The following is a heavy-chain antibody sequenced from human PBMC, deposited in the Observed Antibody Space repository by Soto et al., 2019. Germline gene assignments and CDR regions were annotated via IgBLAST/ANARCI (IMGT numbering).Heavy chain of an antibody. J-gene: IGHJ1*01. Sequence: ASVKVSCKGSGYTFTRYSMHWVRQAPGQRLEWMGWISTAYDDTKYSQKFQGRLAITRDTSAGTAYMELSSLKSEDTAVYYCAIDSGDYYGHFQHWGHGTLVTVSS. D-gene: IGHD2-21*02. CDR1: GYTFTRYS. CDR3: AIDSGDYYGHFQH. CDR2: ISTAYDDT. V-gene: IGHV1-3*04.